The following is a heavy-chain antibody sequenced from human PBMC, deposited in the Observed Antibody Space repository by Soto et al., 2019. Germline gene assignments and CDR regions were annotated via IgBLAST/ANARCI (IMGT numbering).Heavy chain of an antibody. CDR1: GFTFSSYS. D-gene: IGHD3-3*01. Sequence: GESLEISCAASGFTFSSYSMNWVRQAPGKGLEWISYISTTSSSIYYADSVKGRFTISRDNAKNSLFLQMNSLRDEDTAVYYCARKGVAFDYWGQGAPVTVSS. CDR2: ISTTSSSI. CDR3: ARKGVAFDY. J-gene: IGHJ4*02. V-gene: IGHV3-48*02.